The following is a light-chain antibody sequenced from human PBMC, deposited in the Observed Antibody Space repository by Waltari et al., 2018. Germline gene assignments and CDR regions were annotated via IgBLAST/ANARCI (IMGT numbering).Light chain of an antibody. J-gene: IGKJ2*01. Sequence: EIVLTQSPAPLSLSPGERATLSCRASQSVSSYLAWYQQKPGQAPRLLIYDASNRATGIPARFSGSGSGTDFTLTISSLQPEDFATYYCQQSYSTPYTFGQGTKLEIK. V-gene: IGKV3-11*01. CDR2: DAS. CDR3: QQSYSTPYT. CDR1: QSVSSY.